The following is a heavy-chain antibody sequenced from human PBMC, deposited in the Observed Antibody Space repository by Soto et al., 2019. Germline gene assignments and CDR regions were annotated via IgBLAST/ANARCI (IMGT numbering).Heavy chain of an antibody. V-gene: IGHV3-23*01. Sequence: GGSLRLSCAASGFTFSSYAMSWVRQAPGKGLEWVSAISGSGGSTYYADSVKGRFTISRDNSKNTLYLQMNSLRAEDTAVYYCAKDLSSMDTAMVIWGYYYYYGMDVWGQGTTVTVSS. D-gene: IGHD5-18*01. CDR2: ISGSGGST. CDR3: AKDLSSMDTAMVIWGYYYYYGMDV. CDR1: GFTFSSYA. J-gene: IGHJ6*02.